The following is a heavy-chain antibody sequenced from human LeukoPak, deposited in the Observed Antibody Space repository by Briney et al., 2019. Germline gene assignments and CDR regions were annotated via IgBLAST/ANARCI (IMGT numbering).Heavy chain of an antibody. Sequence: PGGSLRLSCAASGFTFSDYYMSWIRQAPGKGLEWVANIKQDGSEKNYVDSVKGRFTISRDNAKNSLDLQMNRLRAEDTAVYYCARGHIGMDVWGKGTTVTVSS. CDR1: GFTFSDYY. V-gene: IGHV3-7*01. J-gene: IGHJ6*04. CDR3: ARGHIGMDV. CDR2: IKQDGSEK. D-gene: IGHD5-12*01.